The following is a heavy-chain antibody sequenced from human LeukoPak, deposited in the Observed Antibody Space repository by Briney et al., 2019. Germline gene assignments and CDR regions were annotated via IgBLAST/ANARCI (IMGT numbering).Heavy chain of an antibody. V-gene: IGHV4-34*01. CDR2: INHSGST. D-gene: IGHD3-22*01. CDR1: GFTVSSNY. J-gene: IGHJ4*02. CDR3: ARGRFENPIYDSSGYYYGAYFDY. Sequence: GSLRLSCAASGFTVSSNYMSWVRQAPGKGLEWIGEINHSGSTNYNPSLKSRVTISVDTSKNQFSLKLSSVTAADTAVYYCARGRFENPIYDSSGYYYGAYFDYWGQGTLVTVSS.